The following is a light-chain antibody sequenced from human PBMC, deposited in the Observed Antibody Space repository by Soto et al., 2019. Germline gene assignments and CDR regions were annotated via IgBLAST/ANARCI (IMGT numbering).Light chain of an antibody. V-gene: IGKV1-5*03. CDR2: EAS. CDR3: LQYNTYWA. CDR1: QNLFTG. J-gene: IGKJ1*01. Sequence: EIRMTQSASTLSASVGDRVTIXCRASQNLFTGLAWYQQKKGEAPKGLIYEASSLESGVTSRFSGSGFGKEFNITISSLQPDDFATYECLQYNTYWAFGQGTKVDIK.